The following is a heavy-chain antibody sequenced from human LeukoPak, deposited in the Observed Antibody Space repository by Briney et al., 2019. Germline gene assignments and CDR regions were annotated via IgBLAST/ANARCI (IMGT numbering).Heavy chain of an antibody. Sequence: ASVKVSCKTSGYIFTGYYIHWVRQAPGQGLEWMGWINLNTGDTNYTQKFQGRVIMTRDTSITTAYMDLIRLKSDDTAVYYCARDEIGGSNWFDPWGQGTLVTVSS. CDR1: GYIFTGYY. J-gene: IGHJ5*02. CDR2: INLNTGDT. V-gene: IGHV1-2*02. CDR3: ARDEIGGSNWFDP. D-gene: IGHD3-10*01.